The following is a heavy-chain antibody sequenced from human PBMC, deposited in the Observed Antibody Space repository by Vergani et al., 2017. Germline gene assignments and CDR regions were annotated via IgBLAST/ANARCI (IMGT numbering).Heavy chain of an antibody. J-gene: IGHJ6*02. D-gene: IGHD2-21*02. CDR3: ARHLAYCGGDCYPYYSGMDV. CDR2: INHSGST. CDR1: GGSFSGYY. Sequence: QVQLQQWGAGLFKPSETLSLTCAVYGGSFSGYYWSWIRQPPGKGMEWIGEINHSGSTNYNPSLKSRVTISLDTSNNQFSLKLSSVTAADTAVYYCARHLAYCGGDCYPYYSGMDVWGQGTTVTVYS. V-gene: IGHV4-34*01.